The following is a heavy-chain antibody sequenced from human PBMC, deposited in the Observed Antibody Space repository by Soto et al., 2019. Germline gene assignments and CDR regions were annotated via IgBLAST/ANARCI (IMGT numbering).Heavy chain of an antibody. D-gene: IGHD5-12*01. CDR3: ARERGGRHGYVYYGMDV. CDR2: ISAYNGNT. J-gene: IGHJ6*02. CDR1: GYTFTSYG. V-gene: IGHV1-18*01. Sequence: ASVKVSCKASGYTFTSYGISWVRQAPGQGLEWMGWISAYNGNTNYAQKLQGRVTMTTDTSTSTAYMELRSLRSDDTAVYYCARERGGRHGYVYYGMDVWRQGTTVTVSS.